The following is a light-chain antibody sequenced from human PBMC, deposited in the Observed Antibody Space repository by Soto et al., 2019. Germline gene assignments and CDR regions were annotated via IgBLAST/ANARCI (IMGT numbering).Light chain of an antibody. V-gene: IGLV2-14*02. J-gene: IGLJ1*01. CDR2: EVT. CDR1: SSDVGTYNL. Sequence: QSVLAQPASVSGSPGQSITISCTGTSSDVGTYNLVSWYQQYPGEAPRLILYEVTKRPSGVSNRFSGSKSGTMASLTISGLQAADGATYYCCSYTSSSTPLYVFGTGTKLTVL. CDR3: CSYTSSSTPLYV.